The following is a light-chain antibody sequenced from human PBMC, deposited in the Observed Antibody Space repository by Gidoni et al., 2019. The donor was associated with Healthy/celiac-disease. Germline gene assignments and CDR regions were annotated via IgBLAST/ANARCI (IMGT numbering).Light chain of an antibody. CDR2: LGS. CDR3: MQALQTPYT. CDR1: QGLLHSNGYNY. Sequence: DLVMPNSPLSLPVTPGEPASISCRSSQGLLHSNGYNYLDWYLQKPGQSPQLLIYLGSNRASGVPGRFSGSGSGTDFTLKISRVEAEDVGVYYCMQALQTPYTFGQGTKLEIK. J-gene: IGKJ2*01. V-gene: IGKV2-28*01.